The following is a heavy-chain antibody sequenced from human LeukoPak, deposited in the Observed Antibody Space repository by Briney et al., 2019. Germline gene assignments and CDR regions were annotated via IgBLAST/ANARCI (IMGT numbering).Heavy chain of an antibody. V-gene: IGHV4-34*01. CDR1: GGSFSGYY. Sequence: SETLSLTCAVYGGSFSGYYWSWIRQPPGKGLEWIGEINHSGSTNYNPSLKSRVTISVDTSKNQFSLKLSSVTAADTAVYYCARATTMVRGVMGAHDYWGQGTLVTVSS. CDR3: ARATTMVRGVMGAHDY. CDR2: INHSGST. J-gene: IGHJ4*02. D-gene: IGHD3-10*01.